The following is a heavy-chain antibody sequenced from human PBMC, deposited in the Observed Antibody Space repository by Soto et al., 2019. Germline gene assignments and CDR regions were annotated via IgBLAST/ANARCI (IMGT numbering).Heavy chain of an antibody. D-gene: IGHD3-10*01. J-gene: IGHJ4*02. CDR2: INGGNGKT. CDR1: GYTFTGYA. Sequence: QVQLVQSGAEVKKPGASVRVSCKASGYTFTGYAIHWVRQAPGQRLEWLGYINGGNGKTEYSQNFQGRITLSRDTPASTVYMDLSSLRSENTAVYYCTRDFGRNYIAYWVQGTLIVVSP. CDR3: TRDFGRNYIAY. V-gene: IGHV1-3*01.